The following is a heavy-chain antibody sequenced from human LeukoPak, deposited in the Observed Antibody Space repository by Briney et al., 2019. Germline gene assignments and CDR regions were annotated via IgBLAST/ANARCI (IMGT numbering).Heavy chain of an antibody. Sequence: GGSLRLSCAASGFTFSSYWMSWVRRAPGKGLEWVASINHNGNVNYYVDSVKGRFTISRDNAKNSLYLQMSNLRAEDTAVYFCARGGGLDVWGQGATVTVSS. CDR3: ARGGGLDV. V-gene: IGHV3-7*03. D-gene: IGHD3-16*01. CDR1: GFTFSSYW. CDR2: INHNGNVN. J-gene: IGHJ6*02.